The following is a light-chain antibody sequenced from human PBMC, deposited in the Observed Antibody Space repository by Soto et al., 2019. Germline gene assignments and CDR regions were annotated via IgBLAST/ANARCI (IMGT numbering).Light chain of an antibody. J-gene: IGLJ2*01. Sequence: QSVLTQPPSVSGAPGQRVTISCTGSSSNIGAGYDVNWYQQLPGTAPKLLIYGNTNRPSGVPDRFSGSKSGTSGSLAISGLQTEDEADYYCQSWDTSLSGSVFGGGTKRTVL. CDR2: GNT. CDR1: SSNIGAGYD. CDR3: QSWDTSLSGSV. V-gene: IGLV1-40*01.